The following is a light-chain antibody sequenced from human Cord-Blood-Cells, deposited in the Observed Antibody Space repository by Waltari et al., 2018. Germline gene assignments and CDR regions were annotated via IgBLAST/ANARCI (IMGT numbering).Light chain of an antibody. Sequence: QSALTQPASVSGSPGQSITISCTGTSSDVGSYNLVSWYQQHPGKAPKLMIYEGSKRPSGVSNRFPGSKSGNTDSLTISGLQAEDEADYYCCSYAGSNWVFGGGTKLTVL. V-gene: IGLV2-23*01. CDR1: SSDVGSYNL. CDR3: CSYAGSNWV. CDR2: EGS. J-gene: IGLJ3*02.